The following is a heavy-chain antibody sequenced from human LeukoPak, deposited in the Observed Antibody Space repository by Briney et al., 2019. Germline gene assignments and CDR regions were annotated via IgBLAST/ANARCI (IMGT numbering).Heavy chain of an antibody. Sequence: ASVKVSCKASGYTFTGYYMHWVRQAPGKGLEWMGGFDPEDGETIYAQKFQGRVTMTEDTSTDTAYMELSSLRSEDTAVYYCAGGYYYYGMDVWGQGTTVTVSS. CDR2: FDPEDGET. CDR3: AGGYYYYGMDV. CDR1: GYTFTGYY. J-gene: IGHJ6*02. V-gene: IGHV1-24*01.